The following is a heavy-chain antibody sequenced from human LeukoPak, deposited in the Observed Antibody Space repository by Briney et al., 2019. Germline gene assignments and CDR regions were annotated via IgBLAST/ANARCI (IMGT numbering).Heavy chain of an antibody. CDR1: GGSISSSSYY. Sequence: SETLSLTCTVSGGSISSSSYYWGWIRQPRGKGLEWIGSIYYSGRTYYNPSLKSRVTISVDTSKNQFSLKLSSVTAADTAVYYCARGPHRSGGSCYDYWGQGTLVTVSS. J-gene: IGHJ4*02. CDR3: ARGPHRSGGSCYDY. D-gene: IGHD2-15*01. V-gene: IGHV4-39*07. CDR2: IYYSGRT.